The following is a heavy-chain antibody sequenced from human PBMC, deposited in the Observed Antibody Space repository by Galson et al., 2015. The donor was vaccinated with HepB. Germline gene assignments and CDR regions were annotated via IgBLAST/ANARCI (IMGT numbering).Heavy chain of an antibody. D-gene: IGHD3-3*01. CDR3: AKDSALGAISGVVTVLDP. CDR1: GFIFSNHV. J-gene: IGHJ5*02. Sequence: SLRLSCAASGFIFSNHVMTWVRQAPGKGLEWVSAVDSGGIAFYADSVKGRFTISRDTSKNTLYLQMDSLRVEDTAIYYCAKDSALGAISGVVTVLDPWGQGTLVTVSS. CDR2: VDSGGIA. V-gene: IGHV3-23*01.